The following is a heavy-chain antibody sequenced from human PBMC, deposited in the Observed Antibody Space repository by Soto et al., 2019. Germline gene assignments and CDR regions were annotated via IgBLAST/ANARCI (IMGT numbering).Heavy chain of an antibody. CDR2: ISRSAGST. D-gene: IGHD3-16*02. V-gene: IGHV3-23*01. Sequence: EVQLLESGGGLVQPGGSLRLSCAASGFTFSSYAMSWVRQAPGKGLEWVSAISRSAGSTYYADSVKGRFTISRDNSKNPLNLQINSVRAEDTALYYCENIMITFAGVIADYYYYYGMDVWGQGTTVTVSS. CDR3: ENIMITFAGVIADYYYYYGMDV. CDR1: GFTFSSYA. J-gene: IGHJ6*02.